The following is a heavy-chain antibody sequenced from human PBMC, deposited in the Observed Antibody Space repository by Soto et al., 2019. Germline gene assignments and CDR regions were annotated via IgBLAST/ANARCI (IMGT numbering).Heavy chain of an antibody. J-gene: IGHJ3*02. CDR2: INPNSGGT. D-gene: IGHD3-22*01. Sequence: QVQLVQSGAEVKKPGASVKVSCKASGYTFTGYYMHWVRQAPGQGLEWMGWINPNSGGTNYAQKFQGWVTMTRDTSXXTXYXGLSRLRSDDTAVYYCARGMYYYDSSGYYFLVAFDIWGQATMVTVSS. V-gene: IGHV1-2*04. CDR1: GYTFTGYY. CDR3: ARGMYYYDSSGYYFLVAFDI.